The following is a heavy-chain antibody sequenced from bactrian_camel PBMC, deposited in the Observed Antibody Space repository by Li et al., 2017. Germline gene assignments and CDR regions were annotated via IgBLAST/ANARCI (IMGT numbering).Heavy chain of an antibody. J-gene: IGHJ4*01. CDR2: IDTDGTAT. CDR3: PAGGHPTSAYPLAGKLGRCSHVYDY. Sequence: HVQLVESGGGSVQAGGSLRLSCKSVFRHRDNCMAWFRQLPGRAREGVASIDTDGTATYADFVAGRFTISQDNADDTLYLQMNSLKTEDTALYTCPAGGHPTSAYPLAGKLGRCSHVYDYWGEGTQVTVS. V-gene: IGHV3S6*01. D-gene: IGHD7*01. CDR1: VFRHRDNC.